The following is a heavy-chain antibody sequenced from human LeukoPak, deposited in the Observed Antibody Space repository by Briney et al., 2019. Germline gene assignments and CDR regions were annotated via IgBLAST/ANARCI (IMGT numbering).Heavy chain of an antibody. CDR2: IYHSGST. J-gene: IGHJ6*03. V-gene: IGHV4-4*02. CDR1: GGSLSSSHW. D-gene: IGHD3-10*01. CDR3: ARGPMGRGEKFVGYMGV. Sequence: SETLSLTCAVSGGSLSSSHWWSWARRPPGKGLEWIGEIYHSGSTNYNPSLKSRITISVDMSKNQFSLKLSSVTAADTAVYYCARGPMGRGEKFVGYMGVWGKGTTVTVSS.